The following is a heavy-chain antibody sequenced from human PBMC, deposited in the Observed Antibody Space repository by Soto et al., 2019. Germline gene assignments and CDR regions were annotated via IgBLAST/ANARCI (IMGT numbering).Heavy chain of an antibody. V-gene: IGHV1-8*01. CDR3: ARAKKEYYDILTGYYNAAYYYCMDV. Sequence: ASVKVSCKASGYTFTSYDINWVRQATGQGLEWMGWMNPNSGNTGYAQKFQGRVTMTRNTSISTAYMELSSLRSEDTAVYYCARAKKEYYDILTGYYNAAYYYCMDVWGKGTTVTVSS. CDR1: GYTFTSYD. D-gene: IGHD3-9*01. J-gene: IGHJ6*03. CDR2: MNPNSGNT.